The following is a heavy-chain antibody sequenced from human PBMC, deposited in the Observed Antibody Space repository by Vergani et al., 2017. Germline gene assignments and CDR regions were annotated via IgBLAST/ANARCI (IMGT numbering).Heavy chain of an antibody. CDR3: AKVCGSTSCPYGGGAFDV. CDR2: ININGGST. D-gene: IGHD2-2*01. V-gene: IGHV3-23*01. J-gene: IGHJ3*01. Sequence: QLLESGGGLIQPGGSLRLSCAASGFTFNSYAMTWVRQAPGKGLEWVSGININGGSTYYADSVKGRFTISRDNSKNTLYLQMTDLRAEDTATYYCAKVCGSTSCPYGGGAFDVWGHGTMVTVSS. CDR1: GFTFNSYA.